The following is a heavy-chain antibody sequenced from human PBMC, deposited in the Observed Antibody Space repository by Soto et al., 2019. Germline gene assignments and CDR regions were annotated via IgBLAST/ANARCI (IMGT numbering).Heavy chain of an antibody. CDR1: GGSLSGYY. J-gene: IGHJ4*02. D-gene: IGHD5-12*01. CDR2: VKDGGHT. V-gene: IGHV4-34*01. Sequence: QAQLQQWGAGLLKPSETLSLNCAVTGGSLSGYYWSWIRQPPGKGLEWIGEVKDGGHTNYSPSLRGRVTISSDTSNSQFSLRLNSVTAADTGVYYCARGQEGVVATHWDQGSLVTVSS. CDR3: ARGQEGVVATH.